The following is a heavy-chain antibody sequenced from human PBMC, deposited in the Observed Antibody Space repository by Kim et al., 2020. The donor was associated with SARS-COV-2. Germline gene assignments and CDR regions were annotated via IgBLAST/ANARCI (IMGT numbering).Heavy chain of an antibody. J-gene: IGHJ3*02. CDR2: IIPILGIA. V-gene: IGHV1-69*04. Sequence: SVKVSCKASGGTFSSYAISWVRQAPGQGLEWMGRIIPILGIANYAQKFQGRVTITADKSTSTAYMELSSLRSEDTAVYYCARGIPPYSGYDGGAFDIWGQGTMVTVSS. CDR1: GGTFSSYA. CDR3: ARGIPPYSGYDGGAFDI. D-gene: IGHD5-12*01.